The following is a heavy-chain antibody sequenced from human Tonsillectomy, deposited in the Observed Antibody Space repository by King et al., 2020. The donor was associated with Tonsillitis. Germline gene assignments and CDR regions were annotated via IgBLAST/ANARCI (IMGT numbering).Heavy chain of an antibody. J-gene: IGHJ3*02. Sequence: VQLVESGGGVVQSGGSLRLSCAASGFTFSAYGMHWVRQAPGKGLEWVAFIRYDGGNRYYEDSVKGRFTISRDNSKNTLYLQMNSLRAEDTAEYYCAKLTGTNAFDIWGQGTMVTVSS. CDR2: IRYDGGNR. CDR3: AKLTGTNAFDI. CDR1: GFTFSAYG. V-gene: IGHV3-30*02. D-gene: IGHD1-7*01.